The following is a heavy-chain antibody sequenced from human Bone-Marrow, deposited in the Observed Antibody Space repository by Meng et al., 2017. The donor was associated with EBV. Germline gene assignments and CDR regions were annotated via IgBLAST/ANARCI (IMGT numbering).Heavy chain of an antibody. V-gene: IGHV3-30*18. Sequence: QVHLLESGGGGVQPGRCLRLPRVVSGLTFRNYGMHWVRQAPGKGLEWVAVISYDGSNKYYADSVKGRFTISRDNSKNTLYLQMNSLRAEDTAVYYCAKGGRGGDYAYFDYWGPGTMVTVS. CDR3: AKGGRGGDYAYFDY. D-gene: IGHD4-17*01. CDR2: ISYDGSNK. J-gene: IGHJ4*02. CDR1: GLTFRNYG.